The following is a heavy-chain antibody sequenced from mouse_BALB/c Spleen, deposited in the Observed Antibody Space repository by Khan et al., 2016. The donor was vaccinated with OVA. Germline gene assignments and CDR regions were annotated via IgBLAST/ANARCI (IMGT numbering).Heavy chain of an antibody. CDR2: ISSGGDYT. CDR1: GFSFSSYS. J-gene: IGHJ3*01. V-gene: IGHV5-6*01. D-gene: IGHD4-1*01. CDR3: ASHLTGSFAY. Sequence: EVELVESGGDLVKPGGSLKLSCAASGFSFSSYSMSWVRQTPDKRLEWVATISSGGDYTYYPDIVKGRFTISSDNAKTTLYLQMSSLKSEDTAMYYCASHLTGSFAYWGQVTLVTVSA.